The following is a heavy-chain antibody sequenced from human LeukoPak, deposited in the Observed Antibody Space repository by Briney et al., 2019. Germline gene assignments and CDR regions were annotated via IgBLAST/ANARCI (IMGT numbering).Heavy chain of an antibody. Sequence: TGGSLRLSCAASGFSFSNAWMSWVRQAPGKGLEWVGRIKSKGDGGTTDYAAPVKGRFTISRDDSKNTLYLQMNSLKTEDTAVYYCTLYYNAFVIWGQGTMVTVSS. CDR3: TLYYNAFVI. CDR1: GFSFSNAW. D-gene: IGHD3-10*01. J-gene: IGHJ3*02. V-gene: IGHV3-15*01. CDR2: IKSKGDGGTT.